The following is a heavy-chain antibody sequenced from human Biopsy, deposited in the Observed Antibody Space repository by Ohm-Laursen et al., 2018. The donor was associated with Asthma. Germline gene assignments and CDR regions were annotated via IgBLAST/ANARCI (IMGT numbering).Heavy chain of an antibody. CDR2: VTYDGISQ. D-gene: IGHD2-8*01. Sequence: RSLRLSCAASGFTFSNYGMHWVRQVAGKGLDWVAVVTYDGISQYYAGSVKGRFTISRDNSRNTLNLQMNSVRPDDTAVYFCARERAGVLGSYNGMDVWGPGTTVSVSS. CDR1: GFTFSNYG. V-gene: IGHV3-30*03. CDR3: ARERAGVLGSYNGMDV. J-gene: IGHJ6*02.